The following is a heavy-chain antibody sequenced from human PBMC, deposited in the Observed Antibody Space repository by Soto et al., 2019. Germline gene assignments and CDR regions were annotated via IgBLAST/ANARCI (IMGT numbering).Heavy chain of an antibody. CDR2: IIPIFGTA. V-gene: IGHV1-69*01. J-gene: IGHJ5*02. CDR3: ARDEGRYYYGSESLESPFDP. CDR1: GGTFSSYA. D-gene: IGHD3-10*01. Sequence: QVQLVQSGAEVKKPGSSVKVSCKASGGTFSSYAISWVRQAPGQGLEWMGGIIPIFGTANYAQKFQGRVTITADESTSTAYMELSSLRSEDTAVYYCARDEGRYYYGSESLESPFDPWGQGTLVTVSS.